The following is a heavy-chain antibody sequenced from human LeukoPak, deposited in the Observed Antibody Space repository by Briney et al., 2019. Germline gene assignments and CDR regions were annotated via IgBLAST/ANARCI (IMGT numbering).Heavy chain of an antibody. Sequence: SETLSLTCAVYGWSFSGYYWSWIRQPPGKGLEWIGEVNHSGSTNYNPSLKSRVTISVDTSKNQFSLKLSSVTAADTAVYYCARSVRGGDYVITYYYYYYMDVWGKGTTVTVSS. CDR2: VNHSGST. D-gene: IGHD4-17*01. V-gene: IGHV4-34*01. CDR3: ARSVRGGDYVITYYYYYYMDV. CDR1: GWSFSGYY. J-gene: IGHJ6*03.